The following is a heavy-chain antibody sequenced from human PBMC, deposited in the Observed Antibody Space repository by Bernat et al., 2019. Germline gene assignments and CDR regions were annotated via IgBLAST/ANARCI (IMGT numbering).Heavy chain of an antibody. V-gene: IGHV5-10-1*03. CDR2: IDPSDSYT. D-gene: IGHD6-19*01. CDR3: ARHAFGYRGWYYFDY. J-gene: IGHJ4*02. CDR1: GYSFTSYW. Sequence: EVQLVQSGAEVKKPGESLRISCKGSGYSFTSYWISWVRQMPGKGLEWMGRIDPSDSYTNYSPSFQGHVPIAAEKSISPAYLQWSSLKASDTAMYYCARHAFGYRGWYYFDYWGQGTLVTVSS.